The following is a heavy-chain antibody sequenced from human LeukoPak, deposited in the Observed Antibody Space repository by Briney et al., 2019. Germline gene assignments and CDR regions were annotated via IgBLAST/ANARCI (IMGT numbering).Heavy chain of an antibody. CDR1: GGSFSSHY. CDR2: IYYSGST. V-gene: IGHV4-59*08. J-gene: IGHJ3*02. D-gene: IGHD7-27*01. CDR3: ARANWGSKIRGAFDI. Sequence: SETLSLTCSVSGGSFSSHYWGWIRQPPGKGLEWIGYIYYSGSTNYNPSLKSRVTISVDTSKNQFSLKLSSVTAADTAVYYCARANWGSKIRGAFDIWGQGTMVTVSS.